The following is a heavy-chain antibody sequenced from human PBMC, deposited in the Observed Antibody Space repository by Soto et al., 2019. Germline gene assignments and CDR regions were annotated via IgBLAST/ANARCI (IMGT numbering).Heavy chain of an antibody. Sequence: ASVKVSCKASGYTFTSYYMHWVRQAPGQGLEWMGIINPSGGSTSYAQKFQGRVTMTRDTSTSTVYMELSSLRSEYTAVYYCARAPVDSGYDFNFDYWGQGTLVTVSS. CDR3: ARAPVDSGYDFNFDY. CDR2: INPSGGST. V-gene: IGHV1-46*03. J-gene: IGHJ4*02. CDR1: GYTFTSYY. D-gene: IGHD5-12*01.